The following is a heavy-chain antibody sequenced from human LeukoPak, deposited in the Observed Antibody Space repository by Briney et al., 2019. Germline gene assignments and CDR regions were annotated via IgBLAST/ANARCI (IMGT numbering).Heavy chain of an antibody. D-gene: IGHD6-19*01. CDR2: VSSNSNYI. CDR3: ALAVAGNWFDP. CDR1: GFTFSDYS. V-gene: IGHV3-21*01. Sequence: GGSLRLSCAASGFTFSDYSMNWVRQAPGKGLEWVSSVSSNSNYIYYADSVKGRFTISRDNAKNSLYLQMNSLRAEDTAVYYCALAVAGNWFDPWGQGTLVTVSS. J-gene: IGHJ5*02.